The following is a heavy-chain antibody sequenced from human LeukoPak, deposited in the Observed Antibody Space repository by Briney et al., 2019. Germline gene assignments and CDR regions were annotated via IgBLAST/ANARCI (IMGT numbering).Heavy chain of an antibody. Sequence: PGGSLRLSCAVSGFTFSSYAMSWVRQAPGKGLEWVAAISGTGGSTYHADSVKGRIIISRDNSKRTLHLQMNSLRAEDTAVYYCAKDRLGTLGVVIQDYWGQGTLVTVSS. D-gene: IGHD3-3*01. V-gene: IGHV3-23*01. CDR2: ISGTGGST. CDR3: AKDRLGTLGVVIQDY. J-gene: IGHJ4*02. CDR1: GFTFSSYA.